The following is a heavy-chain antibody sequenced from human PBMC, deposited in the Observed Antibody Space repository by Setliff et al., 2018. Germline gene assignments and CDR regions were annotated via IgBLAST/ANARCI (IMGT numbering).Heavy chain of an antibody. Sequence: SVKVSCKASGGTFSSYAISWVRQAPGQGLEWMGGIIPIFGTANYAQKFQGRVTITADESTSTAYMELSSLRSEDTAVYYCATGSPLRYFDWSPGGYWGQGTLVTVSS. CDR2: IIPIFGTA. D-gene: IGHD3-9*01. V-gene: IGHV1-69*13. CDR1: GGTFSSYA. CDR3: ATGSPLRYFDWSPGGY. J-gene: IGHJ4*02.